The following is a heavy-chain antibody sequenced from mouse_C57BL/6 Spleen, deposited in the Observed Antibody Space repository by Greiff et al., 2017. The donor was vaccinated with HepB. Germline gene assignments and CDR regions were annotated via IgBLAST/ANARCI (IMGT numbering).Heavy chain of an antibody. D-gene: IGHD2-4*01. CDR2: IYPGDGDT. CDR3: ARSGLIYYDYDGFDY. CDR1: GYAFSSSW. Sequence: VKLQESGPELVKPGASVKISCKASGYAFSSSWMNWVKQRPGKGLEWIGRIYPGDGDTNYNGKFKGKATLTADKSSSTAYMQLSSLTSEDSAVYFCARSGLIYYDYDGFDYWGQGTTLTVSS. J-gene: IGHJ2*01. V-gene: IGHV1-82*01.